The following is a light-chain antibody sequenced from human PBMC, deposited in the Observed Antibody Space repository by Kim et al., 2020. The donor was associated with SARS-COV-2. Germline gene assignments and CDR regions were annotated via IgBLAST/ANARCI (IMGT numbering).Light chain of an antibody. J-gene: IGLJ3*02. CDR1: SSNIGAGYD. Sequence: QSVVTQPPSVSGAPGQRVTISCAGSSSNIGAGYDVHWYQQFPGRAPKLLISDNNNRPSGVPDRFSASKSGTSASLAITGLQAEDEADYYCQTHDASLSGSVFGGGTQLTVL. CDR3: QTHDASLSGSV. V-gene: IGLV1-40*01. CDR2: DNN.